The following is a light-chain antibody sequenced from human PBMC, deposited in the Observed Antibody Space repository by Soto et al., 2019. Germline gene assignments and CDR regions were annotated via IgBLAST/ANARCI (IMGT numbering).Light chain of an antibody. Sequence: DIQMTQSPSTLSGSVGDRVTITCRASQTISSWLAWYQQKPGKAPKLQIFGASNLESGVPSRFSGSGSGTEFTLTIATLQPDDFATYFCQHYHRNMWSFGPGTKVDI. CDR2: GAS. CDR3: QHYHRNMWS. J-gene: IGKJ1*01. V-gene: IGKV1-5*01. CDR1: QTISSW.